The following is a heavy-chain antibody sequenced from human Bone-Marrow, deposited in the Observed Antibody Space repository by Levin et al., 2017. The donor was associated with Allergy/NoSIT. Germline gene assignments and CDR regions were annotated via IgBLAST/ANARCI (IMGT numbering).Heavy chain of an antibody. J-gene: IGHJ4*02. CDR1: GFTFTNAW. V-gene: IGHV3-15*01. CDR3: TTPRPGYTFSWYTY. D-gene: IGHD6-13*01. CDR2: MKSNADGGTA. Sequence: GGSLRLSCAASGFTFTNAWLSWVRQAPGKGLEWVGRMKSNADGGTADYAASVKGRFSFSRDDSKNTLYLEMNSLKTEDTAVYYCTTPRPGYTFSWYTYWGLGTLVTVSS.